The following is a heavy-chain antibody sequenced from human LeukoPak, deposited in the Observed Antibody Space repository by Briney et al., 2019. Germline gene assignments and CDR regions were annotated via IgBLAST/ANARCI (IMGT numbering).Heavy chain of an antibody. CDR1: GYTFTSYY. Sequence: ASVKVSCKASGYTFTSYYMHWVRQAPGQGLEWMGIINPSGGSTSYAQKFQGRVTMTRDTSTSTVYMELSSLRSEDTAVYYCARVPSFELSPYRVANGGGAFDIWGQGTMVTVSS. V-gene: IGHV1-46*01. CDR3: ARVPSFELSPYRVANGGGAFDI. D-gene: IGHD2-8*01. CDR2: INPSGGST. J-gene: IGHJ3*02.